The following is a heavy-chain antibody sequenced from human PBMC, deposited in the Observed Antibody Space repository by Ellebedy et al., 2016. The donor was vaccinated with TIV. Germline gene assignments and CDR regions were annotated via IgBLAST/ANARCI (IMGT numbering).Heavy chain of an antibody. V-gene: IGHV3-9*01. D-gene: IGHD1-14*01. J-gene: IGHJ6*02. Sequence: GGSLRLXXAASKFTFDDYAMYWVRQAPGKGLEWVSGITRNSDKIDYADSVKGRFTISRDNAKNSLFLQMNSLRVDDTAVYHCAKGKQGRRPGYMDVWGQGTTVTVSS. CDR3: AKGKQGRRPGYMDV. CDR2: ITRNSDKI. CDR1: KFTFDDYA.